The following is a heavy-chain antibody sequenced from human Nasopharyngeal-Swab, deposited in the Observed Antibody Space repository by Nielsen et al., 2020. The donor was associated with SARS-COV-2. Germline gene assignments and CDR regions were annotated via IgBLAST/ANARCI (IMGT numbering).Heavy chain of an antibody. CDR1: GFPLSTSGVG. D-gene: IGHD3-9*01. CDR3: ARQGDYDILTGYGY. CDR2: IYWDDDK. J-gene: IGHJ4*02. Sequence: SGPTLAKPTQTFTLTCTFSGFPLSTSGVGVGWIRQPPGKALEWLALIYWDDDKRYSPSLKSRLTITKDTSKNQVVLTMTNMDPVDTATYYCARQGDYDILTGYGYWGQGTLVTVSS. V-gene: IGHV2-5*02.